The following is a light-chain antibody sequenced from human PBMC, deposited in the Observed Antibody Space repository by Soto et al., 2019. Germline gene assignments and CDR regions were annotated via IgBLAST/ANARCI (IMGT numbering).Light chain of an antibody. CDR3: SSYTDSNTVL. V-gene: IGLV2-14*01. CDR1: SSDVGAYNY. CDR2: EVA. Sequence: QSALTQSASVSGSPGQSITISCTGTSSDVGAYNYVSWYQHHPGKAPKLIIYEVANRPSGVSNRFSGSKSGNTASLTISGLQAEDEADYYCSSYTDSNTVLFGGGTQLTVL. J-gene: IGLJ2*01.